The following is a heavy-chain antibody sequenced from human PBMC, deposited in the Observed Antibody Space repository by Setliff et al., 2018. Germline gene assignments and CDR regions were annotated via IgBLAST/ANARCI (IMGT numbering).Heavy chain of an antibody. CDR3: ASEGGPEADAFDI. V-gene: IGHV4-61*02. CDR2: IYTSGST. CDR1: GGSISSGSYY. Sequence: SETLSLTCTVSGGSISSGSYYWSWIRQPAGKGLEWIGRIYTSGSTNYNPSLKRRVTISVDTSKNQFSLKLSSVTAADTAVYYCASEGGPEADAFDIWGQGTMVTVSS. D-gene: IGHD2-15*01. J-gene: IGHJ3*02.